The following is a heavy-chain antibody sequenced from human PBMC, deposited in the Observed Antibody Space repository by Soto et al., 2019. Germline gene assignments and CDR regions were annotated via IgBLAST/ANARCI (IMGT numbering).Heavy chain of an antibody. J-gene: IGHJ4*02. CDR2: IKSDGTVT. CDR3: ARENYDFWSGYNLDY. V-gene: IGHV3-74*01. Sequence: EVQLVESGGGLVQPGGSLRLSCVVSGITFSTYRMHWVRQAPGKGLVWVSHIKSDGTVTHYTNSVRGRIIISRDNAKNTLFLQMNSLRAEDKAVYYCARENYDFWSGYNLDYWGQGNLVTVYS. CDR1: GITFSTYR. D-gene: IGHD3-3*01.